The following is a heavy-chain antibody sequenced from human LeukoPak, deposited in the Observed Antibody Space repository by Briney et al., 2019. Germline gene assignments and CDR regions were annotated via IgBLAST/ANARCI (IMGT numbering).Heavy chain of an antibody. D-gene: IGHD2-2*01. J-gene: IGHJ4*02. CDR2: IYPGDPEI. CDR1: GYSFTRYW. Sequence: GESLKISCKSSGYSFTRYWIGWVRQMPGKGLEWMGIIYPGDPEIRYSPSFEGQVTISADKSVSTAYLQWSSLKASDTAMYYCARSNDIVVVPTAFDYWGQGTLLTVSS. V-gene: IGHV5-51*03. CDR3: ARSNDIVVVPTAFDY.